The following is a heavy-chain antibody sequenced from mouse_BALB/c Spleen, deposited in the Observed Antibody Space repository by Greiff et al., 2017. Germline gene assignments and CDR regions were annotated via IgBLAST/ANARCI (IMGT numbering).Heavy chain of an antibody. D-gene: IGHD2-3*01. CDR3: AREGMDGYYSYAMDY. V-gene: IGHV1-5*01. CDR2: IYPGNSDT. CDR1: GYTFTSYW. Sequence: EVQLQQSGTVLARPGASVKMSCKASGYTFTSYWMHWVKQRPGQGLEWIGAIYPGNSDTSYNQKFKGKAKLTAVTSTSTAYMELSSLTNEDSAVYYCAREGMDGYYSYAMDYWGQGTSVTVSS. J-gene: IGHJ4*01.